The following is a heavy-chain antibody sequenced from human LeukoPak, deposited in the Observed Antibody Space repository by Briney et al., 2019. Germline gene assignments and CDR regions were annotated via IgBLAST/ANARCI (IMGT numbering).Heavy chain of an antibody. CDR1: GGSFSGYY. D-gene: IGHD3-3*01. CDR3: ARDSRSEYDFWSGYGAFDI. V-gene: IGHV4-34*01. CDR2: INHSGST. Sequence: PSETLSLTCAVYGGSFSGYYWSWIRQPPGKGLEWIGEINHSGSTNYNPSLKSRVTISVDTSKNQFSLKLSSVTAADTAVYYCARDSRSEYDFWSGYGAFDIWGQGTMVTVSS. J-gene: IGHJ3*02.